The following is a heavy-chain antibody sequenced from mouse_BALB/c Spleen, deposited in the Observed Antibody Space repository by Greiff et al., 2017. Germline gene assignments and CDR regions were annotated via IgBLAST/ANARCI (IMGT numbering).Heavy chain of an antibody. CDR3: ARTHYDGYSLYYFDY. V-gene: IGHV1S56*01. Sequence: VQLQQSAAELARPGASVKMSCKASGYTFTSYTMHWVKQRPGQGLEWIGWIYPGDGSTKYNEKFKGKATLTADKSSSTAYMQLSSLTSENSAVYFCARTHYDGYSLYYFDYWGQGTTLTVSS. J-gene: IGHJ2*01. D-gene: IGHD2-3*01. CDR1: GYTFTSYT. CDR2: IYPGDGST.